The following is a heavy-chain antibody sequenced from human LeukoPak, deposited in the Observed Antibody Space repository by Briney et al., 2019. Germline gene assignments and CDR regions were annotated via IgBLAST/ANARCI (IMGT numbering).Heavy chain of an antibody. J-gene: IGHJ3*01. Sequence: GESQKISCKVSGYSFTSYCIGWVRQMPGKGLEWMGIIYPGDSGPTYSPSFQGQVTISVDKSINTAYLQWSSLQASDTAMYYCGMSGDRVPLQDDVFDVWGQGTMVTVST. CDR1: GYSFTSYC. D-gene: IGHD1-26*01. CDR2: IYPGDSGP. V-gene: IGHV5-51*01. CDR3: GMSGDRVPLQDDVFDV.